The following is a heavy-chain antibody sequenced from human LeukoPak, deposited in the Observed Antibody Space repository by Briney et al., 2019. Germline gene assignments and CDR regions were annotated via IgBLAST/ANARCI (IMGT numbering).Heavy chain of an antibody. Sequence: PSETLSLTCAVFGGSFNGHFWSWIRQPPGQGLGWIGEINDSGRTYVNPSFQSRLTMTVDTSRNQFSLNLSSVAAADTAVYFCARGYADSSDWAGDAFDIWALGQWSLSLQ. CDR3: ARGYADSSDWAGDAFDI. CDR1: GGSFNGHF. V-gene: IGHV4-34*01. CDR2: INDSGRT. J-gene: IGHJ3*02. D-gene: IGHD2-21*01.